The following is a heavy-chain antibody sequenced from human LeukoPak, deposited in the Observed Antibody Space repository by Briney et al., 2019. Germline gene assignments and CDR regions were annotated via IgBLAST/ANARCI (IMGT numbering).Heavy chain of an antibody. V-gene: IGHV3-23*01. Sequence: GGSLRPSCAASGFTFNNYAMNWVRQAPGKGLEWVSSICGNCGTAYYVDSVKGRFTISRDNSKNTLYLQMNSLRAEDTAVYYCAKHYCSDASCSVFSFDSWGQGTLVTVSS. D-gene: IGHD2-2*01. CDR2: ICGNCGTA. CDR1: GFTFNNYA. J-gene: IGHJ4*02. CDR3: AKHYCSDASCSVFSFDS.